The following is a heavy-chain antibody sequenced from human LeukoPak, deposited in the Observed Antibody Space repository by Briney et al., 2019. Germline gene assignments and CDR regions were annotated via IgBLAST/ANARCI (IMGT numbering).Heavy chain of an antibody. V-gene: IGHV3-30*18. Sequence: PGRSLRLSCAASGFTFSSYGMHWVRQAPGKGLEWVAVISYDGSNKYYADSVKGRFTISRDNSKNTLYLQMNSLRAEDTAVYYCAKDGLRLGELSHWGQGTLVTVSS. D-gene: IGHD3-16*02. J-gene: IGHJ4*02. CDR3: AKDGLRLGELSH. CDR2: ISYDGSNK. CDR1: GFTFSSYG.